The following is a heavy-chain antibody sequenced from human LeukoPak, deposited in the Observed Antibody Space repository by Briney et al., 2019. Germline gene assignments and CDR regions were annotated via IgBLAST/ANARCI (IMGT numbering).Heavy chain of an antibody. CDR1: GGSISSSSYY. CDR2: IYYSGST. CDR3: ASNYYGSGSYGD. J-gene: IGHJ4*02. D-gene: IGHD3-10*01. Sequence: SETLSLTCTVSGGSISSSSYYWGWIRQPPGKGLEWIGSIYYSGSTYYNPSLKSRVTISVDTSKNQFSLKLSSVTAADTAVYYCASNYYGSGSYGDWGQGTLVTVSS. V-gene: IGHV4-39*01.